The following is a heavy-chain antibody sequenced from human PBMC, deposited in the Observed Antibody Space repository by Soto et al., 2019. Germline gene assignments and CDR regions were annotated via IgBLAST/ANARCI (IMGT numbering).Heavy chain of an antibody. CDR1: GYSISSGYY. CDR2: IYHSGST. J-gene: IGHJ4*02. V-gene: IGHV4-38-2*01. Sequence: SETLSLTCAVSGYSISSGYYWGWIRQPPGKGLEWIGSIYHSGSTYYNPSLKSRVTISVDTPKNQFSLKLSSVTAADTAVYYCATVPRGYSTTDYWGQGTLVTVSS. D-gene: IGHD2-2*01. CDR3: ATVPRGYSTTDY.